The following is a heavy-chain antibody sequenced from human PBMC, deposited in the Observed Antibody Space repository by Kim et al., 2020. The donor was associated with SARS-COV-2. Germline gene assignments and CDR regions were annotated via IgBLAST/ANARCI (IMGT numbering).Heavy chain of an antibody. V-gene: IGHV1-2*02. CDR1: GYTFSDYY. CDR3: ARGTVPVSPAALSHY. CDR2: INVKNGGT. D-gene: IGHD2-2*01. Sequence: ASVKVSCEASGYTFSDYYIHWVRQAPGQGLEWLGWINVKNGGTSYARKFQGRVTMTRDTSTSTAYMELSSLTSGDAALYYCARGTVPVSPAALSHYWGQGTLVTVSS. J-gene: IGHJ4*02.